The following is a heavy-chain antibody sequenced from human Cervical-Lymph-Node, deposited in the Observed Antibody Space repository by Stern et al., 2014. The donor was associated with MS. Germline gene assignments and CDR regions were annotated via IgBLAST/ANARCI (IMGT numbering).Heavy chain of an antibody. D-gene: IGHD3-22*01. CDR3: AREATRIVVGIDY. CDR2: LNPNSVDP. J-gene: IGHJ4*02. V-gene: IGHV1-2*02. Sequence: VQLVESGTKMQKPGASVKVSCKASGYTFTAFFIHWVRQVPGQGLEWMGWLNPNSVDPTYAQNFQDRVTLTRDTSIGPAYLELSRLTSADTAVYYCAREATRIVVGIDYWGQGTQVTVSS. CDR1: GYTFTAFF.